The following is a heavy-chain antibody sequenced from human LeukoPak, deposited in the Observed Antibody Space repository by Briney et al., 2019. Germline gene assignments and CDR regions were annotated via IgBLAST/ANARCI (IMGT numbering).Heavy chain of an antibody. CDR2: IIPIFGTA. Sequence: ASVKVSCKASGGTFSSYAISWVRQAPGQGLEWMGGIIPIFGTANYAQKFQGRVTITADESTSTAYMELSSLRSEDTAVYYCARDGDVTYDILTGLGRWGQGTLVTVSS. CDR3: ARDGDVTYDILTGLGR. J-gene: IGHJ4*02. CDR1: GGTFSSYA. V-gene: IGHV1-69*13. D-gene: IGHD3-9*01.